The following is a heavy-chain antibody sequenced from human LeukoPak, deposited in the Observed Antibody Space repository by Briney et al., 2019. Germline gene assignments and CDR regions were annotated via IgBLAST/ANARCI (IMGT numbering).Heavy chain of an antibody. CDR3: AKRPGNLWFGRGPYFDY. J-gene: IGHJ4*02. D-gene: IGHD3-10*01. CDR2: ISGGGGST. Sequence: PGGSLRLSCAASGFTFSSYAMSWVRQAPGKGLEWVSAISGGGGSTYYADSVKGRFTISRDNSKNTLYLQMNSLRAEDTAVYYCAKRPGNLWFGRGPYFDYWGQGTLVTVSS. V-gene: IGHV3-23*01. CDR1: GFTFSSYA.